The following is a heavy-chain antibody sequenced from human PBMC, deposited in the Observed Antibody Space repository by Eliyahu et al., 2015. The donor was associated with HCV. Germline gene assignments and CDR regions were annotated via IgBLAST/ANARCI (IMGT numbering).Heavy chain of an antibody. D-gene: IGHD3-10*01. V-gene: IGHV2-26*01. CDR3: ARVSTELLLWNWWYYLDV. CDR2: IFANDAK. Sequence: QVTLKESGPVLVKPTETLTLTCTVSGFSLNNXLGVXWIRXPPGKXXXWLAXIFANDAKXYSTXLRSRLTISKDTSRSQVVLTMTNVDPVDTATYYCARVSTELLLWNWWYYLDVWGKGTTVTVSS. J-gene: IGHJ6*03. CDR1: GFSLNNXLG.